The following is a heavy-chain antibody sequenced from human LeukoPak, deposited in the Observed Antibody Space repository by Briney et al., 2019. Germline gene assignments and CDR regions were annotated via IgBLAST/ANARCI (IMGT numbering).Heavy chain of an antibody. J-gene: IGHJ4*02. Sequence: GGSLRLSCAASGFTFNTYNMDWVRQAPGKGLEWVSYISSRSDVIYYADSAQGRFTISRDNVKNSLYLQMNCLRAEDTAVYYCARDGSRGYDMDYWGQGTLVTVSS. CDR2: ISSRSDVI. CDR1: GFTFNTYN. V-gene: IGHV3-48*01. CDR3: ARDGSRGYDMDY. D-gene: IGHD3-10*01.